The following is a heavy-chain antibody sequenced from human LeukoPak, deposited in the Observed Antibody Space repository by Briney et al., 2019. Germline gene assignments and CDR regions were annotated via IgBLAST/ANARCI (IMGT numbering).Heavy chain of an antibody. CDR2: IYYSGST. CDR3: ARAHHFTYYDFWSGYAW. CDR1: GGSISSYY. V-gene: IGHV4-59*12. D-gene: IGHD3-3*01. Sequence: SETLSLTCTVSGGSISSYYWSWIRQPPGKGLEWIGYIYYSGSTNYNPSLKSRVTISVDTSKNQFSLKLSSVTAADTAVYYCARAHHFTYYDFWSGYAWWGQGTLVTVSS. J-gene: IGHJ4*02.